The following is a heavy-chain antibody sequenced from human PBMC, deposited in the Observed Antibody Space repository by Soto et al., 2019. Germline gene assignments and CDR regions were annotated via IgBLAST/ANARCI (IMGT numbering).Heavy chain of an antibody. V-gene: IGHV4-34*01. D-gene: IGHD2-21*02. CDR1: GGSFSCYY. J-gene: IGHJ5*02. CDR2: INHSGST. Sequence: PSETLSLTCAVYGGSFSCYYWSWIRQPPGKGLEWIGEINHSGSTNYNPSLKSRVTISVDTSKNQFSLKLSSVTAADTAVYYCASSYCGGDCYSDWFDPWGQGTLVTVSS. CDR3: ASSYCGGDCYSDWFDP.